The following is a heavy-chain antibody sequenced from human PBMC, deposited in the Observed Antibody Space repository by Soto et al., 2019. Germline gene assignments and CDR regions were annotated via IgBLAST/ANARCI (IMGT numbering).Heavy chain of an antibody. Sequence: SLRLSCAVSGFTFSSHAMAWVRQAPGKGLEWVSDISGTGGGTYYADSVKGRFTISRDNSKNTLFLQMNSLRADDTAVYYCAKGGVLRDWFDPWGRGTLVTVSS. J-gene: IGHJ5*02. CDR1: GFTFSSHA. CDR3: AKGGVLRDWFDP. V-gene: IGHV3-23*01. D-gene: IGHD5-12*01. CDR2: ISGTGGGT.